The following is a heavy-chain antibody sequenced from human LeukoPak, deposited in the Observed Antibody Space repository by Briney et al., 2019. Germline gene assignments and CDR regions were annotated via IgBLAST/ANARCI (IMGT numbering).Heavy chain of an antibody. J-gene: IGHJ4*02. Sequence: ASVKVSCKASGYTFTCYGISWVQQAPGQGLEWMGWVSAYNGNANYAQKLQGRVTMTTDTSTSTAYMELRSLRSDDTAVYYCARQSGSYSGVDYWGQGTLVTVSS. CDR1: GYTFTCYG. D-gene: IGHD1-26*01. CDR3: ARQSGSYSGVDY. CDR2: VSAYNGNA. V-gene: IGHV1-18*01.